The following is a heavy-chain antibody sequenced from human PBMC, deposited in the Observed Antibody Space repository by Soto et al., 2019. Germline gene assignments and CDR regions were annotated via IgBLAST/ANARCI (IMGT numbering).Heavy chain of an antibody. CDR3: ARGRDQPPVGLYFDS. CDR1: GDAFTNYI. CDR2: IIPMFGTP. J-gene: IGHJ4*02. V-gene: IGHV1-69*01. Sequence: QVQLVQSGAEVKKPGSSVKVSCKASGDAFTNYIFDWVRQAPGQGLEWMGGIIPMFGTPKYAQTFQDRVTISADVSAGTAYLELTSLRFDDTAVYYCARGRDQPPVGLYFDSWGEGTRVTVSS. D-gene: IGHD1-26*01.